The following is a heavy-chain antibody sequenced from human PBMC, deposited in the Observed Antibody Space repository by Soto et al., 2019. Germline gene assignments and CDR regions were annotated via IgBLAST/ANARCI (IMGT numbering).Heavy chain of an antibody. D-gene: IGHD3-16*02. Sequence: ASVKVSCKASGYTFTSYDINWVRQATGQGLEWMGWMNPNSGNTGYAQKFQGRVTMTRNTSISTAYMELSSLRSEDTAVYYCARGRYDYYYMDVWGKVTTVTVSS. V-gene: IGHV1-8*01. J-gene: IGHJ6*03. CDR1: GYTFTSYD. CDR3: ARGRYDYYYMDV. CDR2: MNPNSGNT.